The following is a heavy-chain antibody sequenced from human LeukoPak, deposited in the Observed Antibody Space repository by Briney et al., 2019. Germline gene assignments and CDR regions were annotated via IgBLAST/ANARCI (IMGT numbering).Heavy chain of an antibody. Sequence: PSETLSLTCTVSGGSISSYYWSWIRQPPGKGLEWIGYIYYSGSTNYNPSLKSRVTISVDTSKNQFSLKLSSVTAADTAVYYCARDLHDYGDYWFDYWGQGTLVTVSS. J-gene: IGHJ4*02. CDR2: IYYSGST. CDR3: ARDLHDYGDYWFDY. V-gene: IGHV4-59*01. CDR1: GGSISSYY. D-gene: IGHD4-17*01.